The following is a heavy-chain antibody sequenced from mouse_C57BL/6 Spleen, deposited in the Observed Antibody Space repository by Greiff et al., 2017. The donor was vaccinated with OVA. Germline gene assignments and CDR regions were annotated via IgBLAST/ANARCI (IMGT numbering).Heavy chain of an antibody. CDR2: IRSKSNNYAT. Sequence: EVKVEESGGGLVQPKGSLKLSCAASGFSFNTYAMNWVRQAPGKGLEWVARIRSKSNNYATYYADSVKDRFTISRDDSESMLYLQMNNLKTEDTAMYYCVRHYYFDYWGQGTTLTVSS. CDR1: GFSFNTYA. J-gene: IGHJ2*01. CDR3: VRHYYFDY. V-gene: IGHV10-1*01.